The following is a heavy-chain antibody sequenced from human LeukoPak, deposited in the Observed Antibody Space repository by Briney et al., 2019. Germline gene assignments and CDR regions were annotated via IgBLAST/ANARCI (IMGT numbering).Heavy chain of an antibody. Sequence: SVKVSCKASGGTFSSYAISWVRQAPGQGLEWMGRIIPIFGTANYAQKFQSRVTITTDESTSTAYMELSSLRSEDTAVYYCARGDDIAAAGLFDYWGQGTLVTVSS. D-gene: IGHD6-13*01. J-gene: IGHJ4*02. CDR2: IIPIFGTA. CDR3: ARGDDIAAAGLFDY. CDR1: GGTFSSYA. V-gene: IGHV1-69*05.